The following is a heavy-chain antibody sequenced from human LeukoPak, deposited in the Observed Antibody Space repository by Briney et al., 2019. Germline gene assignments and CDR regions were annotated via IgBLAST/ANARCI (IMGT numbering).Heavy chain of an antibody. V-gene: IGHV3-9*01. CDR1: GFTFDDYA. D-gene: IGHD4-17*01. CDR2: INWNSDSI. CDR3: ARDVRALAQMKYFDY. J-gene: IGHJ4*02. Sequence: PGGSLRLSCAASGFTFDDYAMHWVRQAPGKGLEWVSSINWNSDSIGYADSVKGRFTISRDNAKNSLYLQMNGLRTEDTALYYCARDVRALAQMKYFDYWGQGTLVTVSS.